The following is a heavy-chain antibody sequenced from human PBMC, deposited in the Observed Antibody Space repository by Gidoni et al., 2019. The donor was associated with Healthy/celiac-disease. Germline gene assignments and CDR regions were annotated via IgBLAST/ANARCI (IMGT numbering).Heavy chain of an antibody. CDR1: GGSIRSGSYY. Sequence: QVQLQESGPGLVKPSQTLSLTCTVSGGSIRSGSYYWSWIRQPAGKGLEWIGRIYTSGSTNYNPSLKSRVTISVDTSKNQFSLKLSSVTAADTAVYYCARDRDSSSWYGSAGPFDPWGQGTLVTVSS. CDR3: ARDRDSSSWYGSAGPFDP. D-gene: IGHD6-13*01. V-gene: IGHV4-61*02. CDR2: IYTSGST. J-gene: IGHJ5*02.